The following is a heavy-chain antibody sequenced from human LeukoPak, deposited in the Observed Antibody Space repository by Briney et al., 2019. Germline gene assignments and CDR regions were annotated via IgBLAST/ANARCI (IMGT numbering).Heavy chain of an antibody. Sequence: ASVKVSCKASEYTFTGYYMHWVRQAPGQWLEWMGWINPNSGGTNYAQKFQGRVTMTRDTSISTAYMELSRLRSDDTAVYYCARDYTIFGVVPEYYFDYWGQGTLVTVSS. D-gene: IGHD3-3*01. J-gene: IGHJ4*02. V-gene: IGHV1-2*02. CDR1: EYTFTGYY. CDR3: ARDYTIFGVVPEYYFDY. CDR2: INPNSGGT.